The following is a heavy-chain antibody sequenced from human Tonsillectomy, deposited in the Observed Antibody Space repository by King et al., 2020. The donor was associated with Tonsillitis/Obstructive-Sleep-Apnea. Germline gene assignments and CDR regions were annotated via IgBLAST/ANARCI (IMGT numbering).Heavy chain of an antibody. CDR1: GFTFSNYW. D-gene: IGHD2-8*01. V-gene: IGHV3-7*04. J-gene: IGHJ4*02. CDR3: ARDRGVELQNSLEDAYSDY. CDR2: IKQDGSDE. Sequence: VQLVESGGGLVQPGGSLRLSCAASGFTFSNYWMSWVRQAPGKGLEWVANIKQDGSDEDYVASVKGRFTISRDNAKNSLYLQMSSLRGEDTAVYYCARDRGVELQNSLEDAYSDYWGQGSLVTVSA.